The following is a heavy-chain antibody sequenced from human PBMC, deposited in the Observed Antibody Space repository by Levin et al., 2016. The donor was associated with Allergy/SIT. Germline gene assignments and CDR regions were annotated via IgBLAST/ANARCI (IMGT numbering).Heavy chain of an antibody. CDR3: AKDKQQLVPTNWFDP. CDR1: GFTFSSYG. D-gene: IGHD6-6*01. Sequence: GGSLRLSCAASGFTFSSYGMHWVRQAPGKGLEWVAVISYDGSNKYYADSVKGRFTISRDNSKNTLYLQMNSLRAEDTAVYYCAKDKQQLVPTNWFDPWGQGTLVTVSS. J-gene: IGHJ5*02. CDR2: ISYDGSNK. V-gene: IGHV3-30*18.